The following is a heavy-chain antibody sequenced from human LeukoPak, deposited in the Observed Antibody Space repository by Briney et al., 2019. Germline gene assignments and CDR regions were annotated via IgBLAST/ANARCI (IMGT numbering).Heavy chain of an antibody. V-gene: IGHV3-74*01. CDR3: ARDPREGFDH. CDR2: INTDGSST. Sequence: GGSLRLSCAASGFTFSTYWMHWVRHAPGKGLVWVSRINTDGSSTTYADSVKGRFTISRDNAKNTLYSQMNSLRAEDTALYYCARDPREGFDHWGQGTPVTVSS. CDR1: GFTFSTYW. J-gene: IGHJ4*02. D-gene: IGHD1-26*01.